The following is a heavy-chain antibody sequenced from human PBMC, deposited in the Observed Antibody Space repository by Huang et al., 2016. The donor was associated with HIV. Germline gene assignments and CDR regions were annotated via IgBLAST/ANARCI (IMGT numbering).Heavy chain of an antibody. CDR1: GYDFGSYG. CDR2: ICSDSRDT. J-gene: IGHJ3*01. Sequence: QVQLVQSGGEVMQPGASVRVSCKASGYDFGSYGMSGVRQAPGQGVEWLGWICSDSRDTISAQKFQGRVTMTTDTSTTTTYMELRSLISDDTAMYYCARDPYYSNRWKRNDASFLWGQGTMITVSS. V-gene: IGHV1-18*01. D-gene: IGHD4-4*01. CDR3: ARDPYYSNRWKRNDASFL.